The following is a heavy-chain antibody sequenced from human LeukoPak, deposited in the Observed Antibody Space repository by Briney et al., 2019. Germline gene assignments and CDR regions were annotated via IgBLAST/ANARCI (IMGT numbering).Heavy chain of an antibody. Sequence: GGSLRLSCVVSGFTFSNYFMDWIRQAPGKGLEWVGRIKNKDNNYATEYAASVRGRFIISGDDSKNSLSLQMNRLKTDDTAVYCCARVRGGNWYAFDLWGQGTMVAVSS. CDR1: GFTFSNYF. J-gene: IGHJ3*01. CDR2: IKNKDNNYAT. D-gene: IGHD3-16*01. V-gene: IGHV3-72*01. CDR3: ARVRGGNWYAFDL.